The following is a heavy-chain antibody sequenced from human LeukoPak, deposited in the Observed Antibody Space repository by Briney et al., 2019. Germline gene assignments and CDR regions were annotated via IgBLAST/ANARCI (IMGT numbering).Heavy chain of an antibody. CDR2: IYYSGST. V-gene: IGHV4-59*08. CDR3: ARGDFWSGYYPPDY. J-gene: IGHJ4*02. D-gene: IGHD3-3*01. CDR1: GGSISSYY. Sequence: PSETLSLTCTVSGGSISSYYWSWIRQPPGKGLEWIGYIYYSGSTNYNPSLKSRVTISVDTSKNQFSLKLSSVTAADTAVYYCARGDFWSGYYPPDYWGQGTLVTVSS.